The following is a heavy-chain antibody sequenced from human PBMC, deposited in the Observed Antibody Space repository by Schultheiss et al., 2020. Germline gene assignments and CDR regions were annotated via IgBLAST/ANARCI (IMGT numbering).Heavy chain of an antibody. CDR2: IKSKTDGGTT. CDR3: ARGGGSYGDYVGGLDY. CDR1: GFIFSNYT. D-gene: IGHD4-17*01. V-gene: IGHV3-15*01. Sequence: GGSLRLSCAASGFIFSNYTIHWVRQAPGKGLELVGHIKSKTDGGTTDYAAPVKGRFTISRDNSKNTLYLQMNSLRAEDTAVYYCARGGGSYGDYVGGLDYWGQGTLVTVSS. J-gene: IGHJ4*02.